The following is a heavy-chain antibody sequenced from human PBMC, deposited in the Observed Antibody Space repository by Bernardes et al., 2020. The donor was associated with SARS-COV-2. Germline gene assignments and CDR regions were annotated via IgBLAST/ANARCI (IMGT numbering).Heavy chain of an antibody. J-gene: IGHJ6*02. CDR2: INSDGSDT. Sequence: GGSLRLSCAASGFTSSSFWMHWVRQAPGKGLVWVSRINSDGSDTIYADSVKGRFTISRDRSKNTVYLQMDSLRGEDTAVYFCARKTGHDYGMDVWGQGTTVTV. CDR3: ARKTGHDYGMDV. D-gene: IGHD3-10*01. V-gene: IGHV3-74*01. CDR1: GFTSSSFW.